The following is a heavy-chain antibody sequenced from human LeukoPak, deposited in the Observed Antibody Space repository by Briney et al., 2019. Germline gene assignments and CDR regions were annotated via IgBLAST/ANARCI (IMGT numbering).Heavy chain of an antibody. CDR1: GFTFSSYG. D-gene: IGHD5-18*01. J-gene: IGHJ4*02. CDR2: ISVDGSNE. Sequence: PGRSLRLSCAASGFTFSSYGMHWVRQAPGKGLEWVAVISVDGSNEYYADSVKGRFTISRDNSKNTLYLQMNSLRPEDTAVYYCARARSRDTPLYWGQGTLVTVSS. CDR3: ARARSRDTPLY. V-gene: IGHV3-30*03.